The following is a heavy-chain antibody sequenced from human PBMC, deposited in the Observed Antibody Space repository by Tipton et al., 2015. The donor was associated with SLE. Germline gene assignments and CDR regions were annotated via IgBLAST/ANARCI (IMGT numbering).Heavy chain of an antibody. CDR1: FGSINSANHF. D-gene: IGHD4-17*01. CDR3: ARAYGDFIFSYMDV. J-gene: IGHJ6*03. V-gene: IGHV4-31*03. Sequence: TLSLTCTVSFGSINSANHFWCWVRQLPGEGLEWIGFISYRGSAYYNPSLKSRLRMSLDTAMNQFSLELSSVTAADTAVYYCARAYGDFIFSYMDVWGKGTTVTISS. CDR2: ISYRGSA.